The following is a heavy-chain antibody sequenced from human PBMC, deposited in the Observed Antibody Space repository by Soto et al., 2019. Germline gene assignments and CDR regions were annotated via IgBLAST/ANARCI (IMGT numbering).Heavy chain of an antibody. Sequence: GGSLRLSCAASGFTFSSYAMSWVRQAPGKGLEWVSAISGSGGSTYYADSVKGRFTISRDNSKNTLYLQMNSLRAEDTAVYYCAKSLPGILEWLLYFDYWGQGTLVTVSS. D-gene: IGHD3-3*01. CDR3: AKSLPGILEWLLYFDY. CDR2: ISGSGGST. CDR1: GFTFSSYA. J-gene: IGHJ4*02. V-gene: IGHV3-23*01.